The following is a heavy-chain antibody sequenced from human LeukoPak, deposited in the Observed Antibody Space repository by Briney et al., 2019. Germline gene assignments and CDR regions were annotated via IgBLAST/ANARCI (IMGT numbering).Heavy chain of an antibody. CDR1: GFTFSSYW. CDR2: INTDGSST. D-gene: IGHD4-17*01. J-gene: IGHJ6*03. Sequence: GGSLRLSWAASGFTFSSYWMHWVRQAPGKGLVWVSRINTDGSSTSYADSVKGRLTISRDNAKNTLYLQMNSLRAEDTAVYYCARGDYAYYYYYYMDVWGKGTTVTVSS. V-gene: IGHV3-74*01. CDR3: ARGDYAYYYYYYMDV.